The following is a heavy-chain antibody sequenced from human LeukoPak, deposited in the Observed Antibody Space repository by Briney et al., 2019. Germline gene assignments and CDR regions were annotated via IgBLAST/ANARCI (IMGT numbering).Heavy chain of an antibody. CDR1: GGSFSGYY. V-gene: IGHV4-34*01. J-gene: IGHJ5*02. D-gene: IGHD1-26*01. CDR2: INHSGST. CDR3: ARRIVGATRNWFDP. Sequence: SETLSLTCAVYGGSFSGYYWSWIRQPPGKGLEWIGEINHSGSTNYNPSLKSRVTISVDTSKNQFSLKLSSVTAADTAVYYCARRIVGATRNWFDPWGQGTLVTVSS.